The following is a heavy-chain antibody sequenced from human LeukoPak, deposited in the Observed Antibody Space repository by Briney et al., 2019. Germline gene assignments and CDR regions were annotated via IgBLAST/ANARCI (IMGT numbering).Heavy chain of an antibody. V-gene: IGHV5-51*01. CDR1: GSRFTTYC. CDR3: ARSQGSGWYHAFDI. J-gene: IGHJ3*02. Sequence: GESLKISCKGSGSRFTTYCIGWVRQMPGKGLEWMGIIYPGDSDTRYSPSFQGQVTISADKSISTAYLQWSSLKASDTAIYYCARSQGSGWYHAFDIWGQGTMVTVAS. CDR2: IYPGDSDT. D-gene: IGHD6-19*01.